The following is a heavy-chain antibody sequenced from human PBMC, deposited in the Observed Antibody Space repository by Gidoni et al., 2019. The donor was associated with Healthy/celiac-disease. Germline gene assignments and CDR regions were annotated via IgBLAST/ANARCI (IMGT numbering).Heavy chain of an antibody. J-gene: IGHJ3*02. CDR2: IRSKAYGGTT. Sequence: EVQLVESGGGLVKPGRSLRLSCTASVFTLGAYAISWFRQAPGKGLEWVGFIRSKAYGGTTEYAASVKGRFTISRDDSKSIAYLQMNSLKTEDTAVYYCTYCGGDCYADAFDIWGQGTMVTVSS. V-gene: IGHV3-49*05. CDR3: TYCGGDCYADAFDI. D-gene: IGHD2-21*02. CDR1: VFTLGAYA.